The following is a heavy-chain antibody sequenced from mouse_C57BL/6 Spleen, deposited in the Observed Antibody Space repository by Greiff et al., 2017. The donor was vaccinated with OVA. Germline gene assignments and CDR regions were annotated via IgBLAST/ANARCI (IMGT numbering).Heavy chain of an antibody. D-gene: IGHD1-1*01. J-gene: IGHJ2*01. CDR2: IYPGDGDT. CDR3: ARRVLYGSIDY. V-gene: IGHV1-80*01. CDR1: GYAFSSYW. Sequence: QVQLQQSGAELVKPGASVKISCKASGYAFSSYWMNWVKQRPGKGLEWIGQIYPGDGDTNYNGKFKGKATLTADKSSSTAYMQLSSLTSEDSAVYFCARRVLYGSIDYWGQGTTLTVSS.